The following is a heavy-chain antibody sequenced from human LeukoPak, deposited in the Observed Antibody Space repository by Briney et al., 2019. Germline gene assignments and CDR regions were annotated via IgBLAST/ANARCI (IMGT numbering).Heavy chain of an antibody. D-gene: IGHD2-2*01. Sequence: PGGSLRPSCSASGFTFSAYWMSWVRQAPGKGLEWVANIKQDGSEKYYVDSVEGRFTISRDNAKNSLYLQMNSLRGEDTAVYYCARDTPGEESHWGQGTLVTVSS. V-gene: IGHV3-7*01. J-gene: IGHJ4*02. CDR2: IKQDGSEK. CDR1: GFTFSAYW. CDR3: ARDTPGEESH.